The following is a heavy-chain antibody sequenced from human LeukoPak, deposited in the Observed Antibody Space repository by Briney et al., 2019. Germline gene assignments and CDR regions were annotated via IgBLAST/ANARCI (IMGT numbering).Heavy chain of an antibody. CDR1: GFTFSSYA. CDR2: ISAGGYDT. Sequence: PGGSLRLSCAASGFTFSSYAMHWVRQAPGKGLEWVSGISAGGYDTYYPDSVKGRFTISRDNSKNTLYLQMNSLRAEDTAVYCCAKDSHIVVVTAIDHWGQGTLVTVSS. J-gene: IGHJ5*02. D-gene: IGHD2-21*02. CDR3: AKDSHIVVVTAIDH. V-gene: IGHV3-23*01.